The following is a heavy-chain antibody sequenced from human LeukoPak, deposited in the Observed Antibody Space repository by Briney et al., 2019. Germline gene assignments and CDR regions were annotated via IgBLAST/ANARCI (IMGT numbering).Heavy chain of an antibody. V-gene: IGHV4-34*01. Sequence: SETLSLTCAVYGGSFSGYYWSWIRQPPGKGLEWIGEINHSGSTNYNPSLKSRVTISVDTSKNQFSLKLSSVTAADTAVYYCARPYNWNYRDAFDIWGQGTMVTVSS. CDR3: ARPYNWNYRDAFDI. D-gene: IGHD1-7*01. CDR2: INHSGST. J-gene: IGHJ3*02. CDR1: GGSFSGYY.